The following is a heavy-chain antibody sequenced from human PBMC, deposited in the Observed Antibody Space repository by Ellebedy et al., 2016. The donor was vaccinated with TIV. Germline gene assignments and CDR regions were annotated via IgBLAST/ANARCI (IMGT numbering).Heavy chain of an antibody. J-gene: IGHJ4*02. V-gene: IGHV2-5*01. CDR1: GFSLSTSGVG. D-gene: IGHD3-22*01. Sequence: SGPTLVKPTQTLTLTCTFSGFSLSTSGVGVGWIRQPPGKALEWLALIYWNDDKRYSPSLKSRLTITKDTSKNQVVLTMTNMDPVDTATYYCARIRVDSSGFHFDYWGQGTLVTVSS. CDR3: ARIRVDSSGFHFDY. CDR2: IYWNDDK.